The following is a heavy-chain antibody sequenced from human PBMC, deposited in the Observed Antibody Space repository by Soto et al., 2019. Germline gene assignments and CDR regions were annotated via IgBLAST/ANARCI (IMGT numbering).Heavy chain of an antibody. D-gene: IGHD3-16*02. CDR1: GGSVSSSSYY. CDR3: GRLEGLATISYYFDY. Sequence: SETLSLTCTVSGGSVSSSSYYWGWVRQPPGKGLEWIGSVYYSGSTYYNPSLESRVTISVDKSKNQFSLKLMSLSAADTAVYYCGRLEGLATISYYFDYWGKGALVTVAS. J-gene: IGHJ4*02. CDR2: VYYSGST. V-gene: IGHV4-39*01.